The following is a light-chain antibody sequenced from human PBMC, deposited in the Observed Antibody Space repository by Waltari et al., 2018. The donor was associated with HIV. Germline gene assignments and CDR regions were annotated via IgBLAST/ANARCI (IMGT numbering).Light chain of an antibody. CDR1: FSHVGSYNL. Sequence: QSALTQPASVSGSPGQSITISCTGTFSHVGSYNLVSSYQQHPGDAPKLMIYEVTKRPSGISSRFSGSKSGNMASLTISGLQAEDEANYYCCSYAGSRIHVIFGGGTKLTVL. CDR2: EVT. V-gene: IGLV2-23*02. CDR3: CSYAGSRIHVI. J-gene: IGLJ2*01.